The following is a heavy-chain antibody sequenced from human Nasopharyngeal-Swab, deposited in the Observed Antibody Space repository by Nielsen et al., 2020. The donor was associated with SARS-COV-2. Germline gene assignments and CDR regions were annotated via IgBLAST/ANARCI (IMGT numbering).Heavy chain of an antibody. J-gene: IGHJ6*03. CDR1: GYSISSGYY. Sequence: SETLSLTCTVSGYSISSGYYWGWIRQPPGKGLEWIGSIYHSGSTYYNPSLKSRVTISVDKSKNQFSLKLSSVTAADTAVYYRARGIAAAGTRFHYYYYYYVDVWGKGTTVTVSS. CDR3: ARGIAAAGTRFHYYYYYYVDV. V-gene: IGHV4-38-2*02. D-gene: IGHD6-13*01. CDR2: IYHSGST.